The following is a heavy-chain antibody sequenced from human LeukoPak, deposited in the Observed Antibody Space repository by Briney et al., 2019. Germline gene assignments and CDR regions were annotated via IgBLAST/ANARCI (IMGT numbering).Heavy chain of an antibody. CDR1: GFTFSSYA. CDR2: ISGSGGST. J-gene: IGHJ4*02. Sequence: GGSLRLSCAASGFTFSSYAMSWVRQAPGKGLEWVSAISGSGGSTYYADSVKGRFTISRDNSKNTLYLQMNSLRAEDTAVYYCAKDSSSPPYYYDSSGTFDYWGQGTLVTVSS. D-gene: IGHD3-22*01. CDR3: AKDSSSPPYYYDSSGTFDY. V-gene: IGHV3-23*01.